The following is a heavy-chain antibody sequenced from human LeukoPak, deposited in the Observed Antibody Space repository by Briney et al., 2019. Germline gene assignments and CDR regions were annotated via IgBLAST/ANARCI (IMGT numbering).Heavy chain of an antibody. CDR1: GFTFSSYD. J-gene: IGHJ4*02. V-gene: IGHV3-30*03. Sequence: GGSLRLSCVASGFTFSSYDMHWVRQAPGKGLEWVAVIAYDGSIYYYIDSVKGRFTISRDNSKNTLYLQMNSLKPEDTALYYCQSNDDSFDYWGQGTLVTVPS. D-gene: IGHD1-1*01. CDR2: IAYDGSIY. CDR3: QSNDDSFDY.